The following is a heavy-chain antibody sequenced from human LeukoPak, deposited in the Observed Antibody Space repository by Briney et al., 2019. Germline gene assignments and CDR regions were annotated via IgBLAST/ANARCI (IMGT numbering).Heavy chain of an antibody. V-gene: IGHV3-23*01. CDR2: ISGSGGST. Sequence: GVSLRLSCAASGFTFSSYAMSWVRQAPGKGLEWVSDISGSGGSTHYAESVKGRFSISRDNSKNVLYLQMNSLRAEDTAVYYCAKCDGYSSTWYFLDYWGQGTLVTVSS. CDR3: AKCDGYSSTWYFLDY. D-gene: IGHD6-13*01. CDR1: GFTFSSYA. J-gene: IGHJ4*02.